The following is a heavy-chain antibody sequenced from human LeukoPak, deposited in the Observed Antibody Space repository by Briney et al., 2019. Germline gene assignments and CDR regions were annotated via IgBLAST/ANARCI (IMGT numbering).Heavy chain of an antibody. J-gene: IGHJ4*02. CDR1: GGSISSYY. V-gene: IGHV4-59*01. CDR2: IYYSGST. D-gene: IGHD2-21*01. CDR3: ARGGLHKTFDY. Sequence: SETLSLICTVSGGSISSYYWSWIRQPPGKGLEWIGYIYYSGSTNYNPSLKSRVTISVDTSKDQFSLKLSSVTAADTAVYYCARGGLHKTFDYWGQGTLVTVSS.